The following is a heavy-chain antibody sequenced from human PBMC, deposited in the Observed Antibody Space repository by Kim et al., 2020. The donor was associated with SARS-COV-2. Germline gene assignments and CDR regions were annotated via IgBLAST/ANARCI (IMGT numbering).Heavy chain of an antibody. J-gene: IGHJ6*02. CDR2: IDSAGDT. CDR1: GFTFSNYD. Sequence: GGSLRLSCAASGFTFSNYDMHWVRQVTGKSLEWVSAIDSAGDTFYPGSVKGRFTVSRENAKNSVYLQMNNLRAGDTAVYYCVRGAVAGTYGMDVWGQGTTVTVSS. V-gene: IGHV3-13*01. D-gene: IGHD6-19*01. CDR3: VRGAVAGTYGMDV.